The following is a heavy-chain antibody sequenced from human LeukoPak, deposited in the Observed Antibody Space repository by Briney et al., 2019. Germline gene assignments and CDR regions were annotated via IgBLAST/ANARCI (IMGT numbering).Heavy chain of an antibody. CDR1: GYTFTSYG. Sequence: ASVKVPCKASGYTFTSYGISWVRQAPGQGLEWMGWISAYNGNTNNAQKLQGRVTMTTDTSTSTAYMELRSLRSDDTAVYYCARGPYCSSTSCYFFFYFDYWGQGTLVTVSS. J-gene: IGHJ4*02. V-gene: IGHV1-18*01. D-gene: IGHD2-2*01. CDR2: ISAYNGNT. CDR3: ARGPYCSSTSCYFFFYFDY.